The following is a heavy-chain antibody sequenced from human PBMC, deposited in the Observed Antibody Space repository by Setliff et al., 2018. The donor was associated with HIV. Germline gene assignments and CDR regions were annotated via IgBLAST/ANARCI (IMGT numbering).Heavy chain of an antibody. CDR3: ARVRAGALLNAFDI. V-gene: IGHV1-18*01. CDR1: GGTFSSYA. D-gene: IGHD1-26*01. Sequence: ASVKVSCKASGGTFSSYAISWVRQAPGQGLEWMGWISGYSDNTNYAQNLQGRVTMTTDTSSSTSYMELRSLTSDDTAMYYCARVRAGALLNAFDIWGQGTMVTVSS. CDR2: ISGYSDNT. J-gene: IGHJ3*02.